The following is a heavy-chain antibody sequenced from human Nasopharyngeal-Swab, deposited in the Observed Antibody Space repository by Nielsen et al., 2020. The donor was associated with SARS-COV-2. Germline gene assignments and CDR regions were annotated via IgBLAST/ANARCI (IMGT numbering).Heavy chain of an antibody. V-gene: IGHV3-21*01. CDR2: ISSSSRYI. J-gene: IGHJ6*02. Sequence: GGSLRLSCAASGFTFSSYSMNWVRQAPGKGLEWVSSISSSSRYIYYADSVKGRFTISRDNAKNSLYLQMNSLRAEDTAAYYCAREEAMVNYYYYGMDVWGQGTTVTVSS. D-gene: IGHD5-18*01. CDR1: GFTFSSYS. CDR3: AREEAMVNYYYYGMDV.